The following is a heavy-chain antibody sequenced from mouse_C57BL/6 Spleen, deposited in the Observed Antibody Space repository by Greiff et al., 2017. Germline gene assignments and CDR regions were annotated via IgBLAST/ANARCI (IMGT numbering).Heavy chain of an antibody. CDR3: ARSVGDYAWFAY. CDR1: GYTFTSYW. J-gene: IGHJ3*01. CDR2: INPSNGGT. D-gene: IGHD2-4*01. Sequence: VQLQQSGTELVKPGASVKLSCKASGYTFTSYWMHWVKQRPGQGLEWIGNINPSNGGTNYNEKFKSKATLTVDKSSSTAYMQLSSLTSEDSAVYYCARSVGDYAWFAYWGQGTLVTVSA. V-gene: IGHV1-53*01.